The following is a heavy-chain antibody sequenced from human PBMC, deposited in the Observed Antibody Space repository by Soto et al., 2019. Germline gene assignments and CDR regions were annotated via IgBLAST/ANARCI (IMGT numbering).Heavy chain of an antibody. CDR2: INPKSGGT. J-gene: IGHJ4*02. CDR1: GYTFVAYY. V-gene: IGHV1-2*02. Sequence: QVQLVQSGAELKKPGASVRVSCKASGYTFVAYYMHWVRQAPGQGLEWMGWINPKSGGTNFAQKFQDRISSTSDTSIGTVYMDLTRLTSDDTAMYYCAKDGQYGAYGYYSDHWGQGTLVTVSS. CDR3: AKDGQYGAYGYYSDH. D-gene: IGHD4-17*01.